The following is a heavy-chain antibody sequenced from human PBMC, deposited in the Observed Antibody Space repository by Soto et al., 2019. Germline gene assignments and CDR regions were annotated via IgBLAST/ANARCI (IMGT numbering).Heavy chain of an antibody. CDR3: AGYDSYYMAV. CDR1: GYTFTSYY. J-gene: IGHJ6*03. V-gene: IGHV1-46*01. CDR2: INPSGGST. Sequence: QVQLAQSGAEVKKPGASVKVSCKASGYTFTSYYMHWVRQAPGQGLEWMGIINPSGGSTSYAQKFQGRVTMTRDTSTSTVYMYLSSLRPEDPAVYYCAGYDSYYMAVMGKGTTVTVSS.